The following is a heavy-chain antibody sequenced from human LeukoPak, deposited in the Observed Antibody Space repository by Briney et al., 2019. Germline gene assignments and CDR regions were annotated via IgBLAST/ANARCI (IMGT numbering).Heavy chain of an antibody. V-gene: IGHV4-38-2*02. CDR3: ARVIPYGDLGGGDY. CDR1: GGSISSGYY. CDR2: IYHSGST. D-gene: IGHD4-17*01. Sequence: PSETLSLTCTVSGGSISSGYYWGWIRQPPGKGLEWIGSIYHSGSTYYNPSLKSRVTISVDTSKNQFSLKLSSVTAADTAVYYCARVIPYGDLGGGDYWGQGTLVTVSS. J-gene: IGHJ4*02.